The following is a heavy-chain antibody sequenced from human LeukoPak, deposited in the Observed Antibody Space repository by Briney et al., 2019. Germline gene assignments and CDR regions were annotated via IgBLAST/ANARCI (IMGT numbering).Heavy chain of an antibody. CDR2: ISYDGSNK. D-gene: IGHD4-23*01. Sequence: GGSLRLSCAASGFTFSSYAMHWVRQAPGKGLEWVAVISYDGSNKYYADSVKGRFTISRDNSKNTLYLQMNSLRAEDTAVYYCARDNDYGGLFDYWGQGTLVTVSS. CDR1: GFTFSSYA. J-gene: IGHJ4*02. CDR3: ARDNDYGGLFDY. V-gene: IGHV3-30-3*01.